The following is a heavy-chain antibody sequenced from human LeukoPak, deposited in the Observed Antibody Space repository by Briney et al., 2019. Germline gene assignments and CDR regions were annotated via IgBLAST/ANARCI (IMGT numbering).Heavy chain of an antibody. J-gene: IGHJ4*02. Sequence: ASVKVSCKTSGYSFTGYYIHWVRQAPGQGLEWMGWISAYNGNTNYAQKLQGRVTMTTDTSTSTAYMELRSLRSDDTAVYYCARLGYCSGGSCYGVVYWGLGTLVTVSS. V-gene: IGHV1-18*04. CDR2: ISAYNGNT. CDR1: GYSFTGYY. CDR3: ARLGYCSGGSCYGVVY. D-gene: IGHD2-15*01.